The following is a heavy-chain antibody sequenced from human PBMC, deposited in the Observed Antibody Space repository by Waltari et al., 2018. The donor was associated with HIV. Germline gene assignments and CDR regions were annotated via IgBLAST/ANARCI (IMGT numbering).Heavy chain of an antibody. CDR2: IYYSGST. D-gene: IGHD3-3*01. CDR1: GASISPRRYS. V-gene: IGHV4-39*02. Sequence: QLQLQESGPGLVRPSETLSLTCSVSGASISPRRYSWGGSRQPPGKGLEWIGTIYYSGSTYYNPSLKRRVTISVDTSKNHFSLKLSSVTAADTAVYFCASLPDFWSGYSGGWFDPWGQGTLVTVSS. J-gene: IGHJ5*02. CDR3: ASLPDFWSGYSGGWFDP.